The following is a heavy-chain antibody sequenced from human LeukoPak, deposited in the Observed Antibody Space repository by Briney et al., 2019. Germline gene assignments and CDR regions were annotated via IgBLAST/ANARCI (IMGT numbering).Heavy chain of an antibody. J-gene: IGHJ4*02. V-gene: IGHV3-7*03. D-gene: IGHD1-26*01. CDR2: INVDGTAE. CDR1: GFSFSTIY. Sequence: GGSLRLSCAASGFSFSTIYMSWVRQTPGQGLEWVANINVDGTAEYYVDSVKGRFTISRDNAKNSLYLQMNSLRAEDTAVYYCAKGGKWDVTPFDYWGQGTLVTVSS. CDR3: AKGGKWDVTPFDY.